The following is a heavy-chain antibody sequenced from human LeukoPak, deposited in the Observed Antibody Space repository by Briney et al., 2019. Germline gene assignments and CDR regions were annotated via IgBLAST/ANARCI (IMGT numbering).Heavy chain of an antibody. J-gene: IGHJ4*02. D-gene: IGHD6-19*01. V-gene: IGHV1-46*01. CDR1: GYTFTSYY. Sequence: GASVKVSCKASGYTFTSYYMHWVRQAPGQGLEWMGIINPSGGSTSYAQKFQGRVTMTTDTSTSTAYMELRSLRSDDTAVYYCARDPRFSSYSSGWEGLAYWGQGTLVTVSS. CDR2: INPSGGST. CDR3: ARDPRFSSYSSGWEGLAY.